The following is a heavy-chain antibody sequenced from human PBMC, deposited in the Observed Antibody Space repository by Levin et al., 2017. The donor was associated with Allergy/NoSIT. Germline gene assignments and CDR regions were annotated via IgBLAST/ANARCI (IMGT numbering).Heavy chain of an antibody. V-gene: IGHV3-73*01. D-gene: IGHD5-24*01. J-gene: IGHJ4*02. CDR2: IRSKANSYAT. CDR3: TRLSRDGYTVYFDY. Sequence: GESLKISCAASGFTFSGSAMHWVRQASGKGLEWVGRIRSKANSYATAYAASVKGRFTISRDDSKNTAYLQMNSLKTEDTTVYYCTRLSRDGYTVYFDYWGQGTLVTVSS. CDR1: GFTFSGSA.